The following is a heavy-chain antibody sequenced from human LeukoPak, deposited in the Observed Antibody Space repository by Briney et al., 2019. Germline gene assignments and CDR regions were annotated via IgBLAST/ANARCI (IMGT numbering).Heavy chain of an antibody. J-gene: IGHJ4*02. CDR2: IYPGDSDT. D-gene: IGHD1-26*01. CDR1: GYSFTSYW. V-gene: IGHV5-51*01. CDR3: ARRVGNSGSLRNFDY. Sequence: PGESLKISCKGSGYSFTSYWIGWVRQMPGKGLEWMGIIYPGDSDTRYSPSFQGQVTISADKSISTAYLQWSSLKASDTAMYYCARRVGNSGSLRNFDYWGQGTLVTVSS.